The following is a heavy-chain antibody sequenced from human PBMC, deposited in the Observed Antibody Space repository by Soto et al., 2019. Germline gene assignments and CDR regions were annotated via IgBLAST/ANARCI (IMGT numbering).Heavy chain of an antibody. CDR2: MNPSGSKT. J-gene: IGHJ3*01. Sequence: ASVKVSCKASGLAFPIDDIIWVRQTIGQDLEIMGWMNPSGSKTGYEQKFQGRATFTWNTPTNTANMDMSTRRYEDTAVYYCARYRTKVSVAFDVWGQGTMVTVSS. V-gene: IGHV1-8*01. D-gene: IGHD3-16*02. CDR3: ARYRTKVSVAFDV. CDR1: GLAFPIDD.